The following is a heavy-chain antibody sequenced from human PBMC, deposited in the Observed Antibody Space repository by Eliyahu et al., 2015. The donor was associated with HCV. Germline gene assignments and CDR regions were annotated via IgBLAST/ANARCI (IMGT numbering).Heavy chain of an antibody. CDR3: ARGGYCSGGSCYTNAFDI. CDR2: ISYDGSNK. J-gene: IGHJ3*02. CDR1: GFTFXSYA. D-gene: IGHD2-15*01. V-gene: IGHV3-30*04. Sequence: QVQLVESGGGVVQPGRSLRLXCAASGFTFXSYAXHWVRQAPGKGLEWVAVISYDGSNKYYADSVKGRFTISRDNSKNTLYLQMNSLRAEDTAVYYCARGGYCSGGSCYTNAFDIWGQGTMVTVSS.